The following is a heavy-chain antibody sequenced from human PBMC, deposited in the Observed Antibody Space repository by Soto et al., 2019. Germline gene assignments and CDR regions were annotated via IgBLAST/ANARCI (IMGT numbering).Heavy chain of an antibody. CDR2: ISGSGGST. V-gene: IGHV3-23*01. CDR1: GFTFSSYA. CDR3: AKEGPVGATTNHLSRWYYYGMDV. Sequence: GGSLRLSCAASGFTFSSYAMSWVRQAPGKGLEWVSAISGSGGSTYYADSVKGRFTISRDNSKNTLYLQMNSLRAEDTAVYYCAKEGPVGATTNHLSRWYYYGMDVWGQGTTVTVSS. D-gene: IGHD1-26*01. J-gene: IGHJ6*02.